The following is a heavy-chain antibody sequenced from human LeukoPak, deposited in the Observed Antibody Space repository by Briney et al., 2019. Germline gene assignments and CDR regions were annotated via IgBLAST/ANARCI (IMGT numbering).Heavy chain of an antibody. D-gene: IGHD3-16*01. CDR2: TKPDGSEK. J-gene: IGHJ4*02. V-gene: IGHV3-7*01. CDR1: GFTFSQYW. Sequence: GGSLRLSCAASGFTFSQYWMSWVRQAPGKGLEWVANTKPDGSEKHYVDSVKGRFSISRDNTKNSLFLQISSLRGEDSAVYYCVREPSLLWIDNWGQGTRVIVSS. CDR3: VREPSLLWIDN.